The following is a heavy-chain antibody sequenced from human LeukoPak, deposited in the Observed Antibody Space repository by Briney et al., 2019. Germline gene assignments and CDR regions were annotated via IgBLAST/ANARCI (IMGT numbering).Heavy chain of an antibody. V-gene: IGHV3-21*01. CDR2: ISSSSSYI. J-gene: IGHJ4*02. Sequence: GGSLRLSCAASGFTFSIYSMNWVRQAPGKGLEWVSSISSSSSYIYYADSVKGRFTISRDNAKNSLYLQMNSLRAEDTAVYYCARVSHGKYFDYWGQGTLVTVSS. CDR1: GFTFSIYS. CDR3: ARVSHGKYFDY.